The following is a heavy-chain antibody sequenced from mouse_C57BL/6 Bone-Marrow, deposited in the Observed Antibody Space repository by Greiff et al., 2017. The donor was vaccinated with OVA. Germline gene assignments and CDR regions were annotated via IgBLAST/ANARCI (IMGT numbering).Heavy chain of an antibody. Sequence: VKVVESGAELARPGASVKLSCKASGYTFTSYGISWVKQRTGQGLEWIGEIYPRSGNTYYNEKFKGKATLTADKSSSTAYMELRSLTSEDSAVYFCAREGANWSLCYWGQGTTLTVSS. D-gene: IGHD4-1*01. CDR1: GYTFTSYG. CDR3: AREGANWSLCY. V-gene: IGHV1-81*01. J-gene: IGHJ2*01. CDR2: IYPRSGNT.